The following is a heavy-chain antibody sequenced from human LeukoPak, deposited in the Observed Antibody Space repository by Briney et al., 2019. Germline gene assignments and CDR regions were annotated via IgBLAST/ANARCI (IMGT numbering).Heavy chain of an antibody. CDR3: ARERYFDY. J-gene: IGHJ4*02. CDR2: ISGGGRST. CDR1: GFSFNTCA. Sequence: GGSLRLSCAASGFSFNTCAMSWVRQAPGKGLEWVSTISGGGRSTDYADSVKGQFTISRDNSKNTLYLQMNSLRAEDTAVYYCARERYFDYWGQGTLVTVSS. V-gene: IGHV3-23*01.